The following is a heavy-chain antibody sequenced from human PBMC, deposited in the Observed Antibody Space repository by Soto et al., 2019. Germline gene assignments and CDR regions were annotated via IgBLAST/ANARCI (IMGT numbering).Heavy chain of an antibody. CDR2: ISSSSSYI. CDR3: ARCGTVVGGDYYHYYMDV. D-gene: IGHD3-16*01. J-gene: IGHJ6*03. V-gene: IGHV3-21*01. CDR1: GFTFSSYS. Sequence: EVQLVESGGGLVKPGGSLRLSYAASGFTFSSYSMNWVRQAPGKGLEWVSSISSSSSYIYYADSVKGRFTISRDNAKNSLYLQLNSLGAEDTAVYYCARCGTVVGGDYYHYYMDVWGKGTTVTVSS.